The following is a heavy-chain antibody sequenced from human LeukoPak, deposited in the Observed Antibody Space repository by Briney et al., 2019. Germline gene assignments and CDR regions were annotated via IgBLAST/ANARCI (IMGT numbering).Heavy chain of an antibody. Sequence: GASVKVSCKASGGTFSSYAISWVRQAPGQGLEWMGGIIPIFGTANYAQKFQGRVTITADKSTSTAYMELSSLRSEDTAVYYCARGRRWELPNDAFDIWGQGTMVTVSS. CDR2: IIPIFGTA. D-gene: IGHD1-26*01. J-gene: IGHJ3*02. CDR1: GGTFSSYA. V-gene: IGHV1-69*06. CDR3: ARGRRWELPNDAFDI.